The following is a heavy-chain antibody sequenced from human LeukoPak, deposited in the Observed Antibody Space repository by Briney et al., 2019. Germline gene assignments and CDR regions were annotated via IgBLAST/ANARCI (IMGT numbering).Heavy chain of an antibody. J-gene: IGHJ4*02. Sequence: SVTLSLTCTVSGGSISSGSYYWSWIRQPAGKGLEWIGRIYTSGSTNYNPSLKSRVTISVDTSKNQFTLKLSSVTAADAAVYYCAREGITIFGVVTPYFDYWGQGTLVTVSS. CDR3: AREGITIFGVVTPYFDY. D-gene: IGHD3-3*01. CDR2: IYTSGST. V-gene: IGHV4-61*02. CDR1: GGSISSGSYY.